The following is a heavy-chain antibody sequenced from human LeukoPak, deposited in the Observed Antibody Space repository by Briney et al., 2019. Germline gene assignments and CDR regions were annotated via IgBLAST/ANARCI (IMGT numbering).Heavy chain of an antibody. CDR1: GGSISSSSYY. D-gene: IGHD1-26*01. V-gene: IGHV4-39*02. Sequence: PPETLSLSCGVSGGSISSSSYYWAWIRQPPGKGLQWIGSIYYSGSIYYSPSLKSRVTISVDTSKNHFSLKLNSVTAADTAIYYCARASGTYYEDFDYWGQGTLVTVSS. CDR2: IYYSGSI. J-gene: IGHJ4*02. CDR3: ARASGTYYEDFDY.